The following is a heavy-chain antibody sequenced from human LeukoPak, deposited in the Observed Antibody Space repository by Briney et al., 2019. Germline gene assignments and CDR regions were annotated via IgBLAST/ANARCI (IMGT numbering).Heavy chain of an antibody. CDR3: ARDSGFRPYYFDY. V-gene: IGHV4-59*01. CDR1: GGSISSYY. D-gene: IGHD3-10*01. Sequence: SETLSLTCTVSGGSISSYYWSWIRQPPGKGLEWIGYIYYSGSTSYNPSLKSRVTISVDTSKNQFSLKLSSVIAADTAVYYCARDSGFRPYYFDYWGQGTLVTVSS. CDR2: IYYSGST. J-gene: IGHJ4*02.